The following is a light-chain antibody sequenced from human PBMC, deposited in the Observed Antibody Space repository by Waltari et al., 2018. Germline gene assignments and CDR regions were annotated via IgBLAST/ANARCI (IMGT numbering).Light chain of an antibody. V-gene: IGKV3-15*01. CDR1: QSVRNN. CDR3: QQYNNWPPWT. CDR2: GAS. J-gene: IGKJ1*01. Sequence: EIVMTQSPATLSVSPGERATLSCRASQSVRNNLVWYQQKPGQAPRLLIYGASTRVTGIPARFSGSGSGKEFTLTISRLQSEDFAVYYCQQYNNWPPWTFGQGTKVEIK.